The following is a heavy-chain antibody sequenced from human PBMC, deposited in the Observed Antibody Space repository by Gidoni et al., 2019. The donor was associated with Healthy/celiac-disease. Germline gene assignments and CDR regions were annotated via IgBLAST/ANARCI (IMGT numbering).Heavy chain of an antibody. CDR1: GFTFDDYA. CDR3: AKDLRETDYYGMDV. Sequence: EVQLVESGGGLVQPGRSLRLSCADSGFTFDDYAMHWVRQAPGKGLEWVSGISWNSGSIGYADSVKGRFTISRDNAKNSLYLQMNSLRAEDTALYYCAKDLRETDYYGMDVWGQGTTVTVSS. J-gene: IGHJ6*02. V-gene: IGHV3-9*01. D-gene: IGHD1-1*01. CDR2: ISWNSGSI.